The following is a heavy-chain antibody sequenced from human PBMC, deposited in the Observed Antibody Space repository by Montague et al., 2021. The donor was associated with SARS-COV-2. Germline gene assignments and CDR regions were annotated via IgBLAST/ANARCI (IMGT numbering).Heavy chain of an antibody. D-gene: IGHD6-13*01. J-gene: IGHJ4*02. Sequence: CAISGDSVFINSATWNWIRQSPSRGLELLGRTYYRSMWKSDYARSLKSRMAINPDTSKNQFSLQLSSVTPEDTALYYCVRGIEAAGSYDYWGQGTLVTVSS. CDR2: TYYRSMWKS. V-gene: IGHV6-1*01. CDR1: GDSVFINSAT. CDR3: VRGIEAAGSYDY.